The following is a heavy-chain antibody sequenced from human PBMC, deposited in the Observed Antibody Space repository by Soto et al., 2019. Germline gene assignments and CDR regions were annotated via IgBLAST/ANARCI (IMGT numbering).Heavy chain of an antibody. V-gene: IGHV1-18*04. D-gene: IGHD6-6*01. CDR2: ISAYNGNT. CDR1: GYTFTSYG. J-gene: IGHJ6*02. CDR3: ARDVGSSPDYYYYGMGV. Sequence: ASVKVSCKASGYTFTSYGISWVRQAPGQGLEWMGWISAYNGNTNYAQKLQGRVTMTTDTSTSTAYMELRSLRSDDTAVYYCARDVGSSPDYYYYGMGVWGQGTTVTVSS.